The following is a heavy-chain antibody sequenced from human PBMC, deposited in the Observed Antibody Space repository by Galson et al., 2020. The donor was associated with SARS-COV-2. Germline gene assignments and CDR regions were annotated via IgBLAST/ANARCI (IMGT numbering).Heavy chain of an antibody. D-gene: IGHD5-12*01. CDR1: GFTVSSNY. J-gene: IGHJ4*02. CDR3: AREREYSGYGSFDY. V-gene: IGHV3-53*01. CDR2: IYSVGST. Sequence: GGSLRLSCAASGFTVSSNYMSWVRQAPGKGLERVSVIYSVGSTYYADSVKGRFTISRDNSKNTLYLQMNSLRAEDTAVYYCAREREYSGYGSFDYWGQGTLVTVSS.